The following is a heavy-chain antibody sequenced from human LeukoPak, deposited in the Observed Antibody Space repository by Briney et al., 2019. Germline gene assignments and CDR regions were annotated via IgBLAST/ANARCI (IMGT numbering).Heavy chain of an antibody. CDR3: ARPQPQTGGRPYWDY. Sequence: GGSLRLSCAASGFTFSSYWMSWVRQAPGKGLEWVANIKQDGSEKYYEDSVKGRFTISRDNAKNSLYLQMNSLRAEDTAVYYCARPQPQTGGRPYWDYWGQGTLVTVSS. V-gene: IGHV3-7*01. J-gene: IGHJ4*02. CDR1: GFTFSSYW. D-gene: IGHD2-8*02. CDR2: IKQDGSEK.